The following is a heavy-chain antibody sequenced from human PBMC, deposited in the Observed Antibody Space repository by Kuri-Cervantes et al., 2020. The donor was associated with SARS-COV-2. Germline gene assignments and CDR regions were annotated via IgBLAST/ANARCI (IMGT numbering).Heavy chain of an antibody. CDR2: FYLRAVT. CDR1: GGSISGYY. V-gene: IGHV4-59*01. Sequence: GSLRLSCSVPGGSISGYYWGWIRQPPGKGLEWIGYFYLRAVTNYNPSRKNRVTISTDTSKNQLYLSLSSVTAEDTAVYYCARDNVLFSGDGFDCWGQGNLVTVSS. J-gene: IGHJ4*02. D-gene: IGHD5-12*01. CDR3: ARDNVLFSGDGFDC.